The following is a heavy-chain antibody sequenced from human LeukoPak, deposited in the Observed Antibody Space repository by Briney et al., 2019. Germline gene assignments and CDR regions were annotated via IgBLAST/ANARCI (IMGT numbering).Heavy chain of an antibody. CDR2: IYYTGST. D-gene: IGHD4-17*01. CDR1: GGSISSFY. CDR3: ASLSTVTQGYFDS. J-gene: IGHJ4*02. V-gene: IGHV4-59*08. Sequence: SETLSLTCTASGGSISSFYWSWIRQPLGKGLEWIGYIYYTGSTNYNPSLKSRLTISVDVSKSQFSLKLSSVTATDTAVYYCASLSTVTQGYFDSWGQGTLVTVSS.